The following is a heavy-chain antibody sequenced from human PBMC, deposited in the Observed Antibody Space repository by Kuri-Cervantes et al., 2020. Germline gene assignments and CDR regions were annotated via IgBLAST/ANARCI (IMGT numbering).Heavy chain of an antibody. CDR3: AGFRELIPGAFDI. V-gene: IGHV3-33*01. J-gene: IGHJ3*02. D-gene: IGHD3-10*01. Sequence: GESLKISCAASGFTFSSYGMHWVRQAPGKGLEWVAVIWYDGSNKYYADSVKGRFTISRDNSKNTLYLRMSSLRAEDTAVYYCAGFRELIPGAFDIWGQGTMVTVSS. CDR2: IWYDGSNK. CDR1: GFTFSSYG.